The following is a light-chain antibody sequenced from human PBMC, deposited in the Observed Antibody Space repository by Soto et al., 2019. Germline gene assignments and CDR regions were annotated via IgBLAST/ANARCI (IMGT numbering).Light chain of an antibody. CDR1: QSISSF. CDR2: GAS. CDR3: QQSFIAPLT. J-gene: IGKJ4*01. Sequence: DLQMTQSPSSLSASVGDRVTITCRASQSISSFLNWYQQKPGKAPKLLISGASSFQSGVPSRFNGGGSGTDFTLTISSLQPEDSATYYCQQSFIAPLTFGGGTKVEIK. V-gene: IGKV1-39*01.